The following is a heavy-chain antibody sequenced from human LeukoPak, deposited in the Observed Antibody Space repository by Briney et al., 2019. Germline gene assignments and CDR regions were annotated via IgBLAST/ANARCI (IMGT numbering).Heavy chain of an antibody. Sequence: SGALSLACAVSGGSISSSNWWSWVRQPPGKGLEWIGEIYHSGSTNYNPSLKSRVTISVDKSKNQFSLKLSSVTAADTAVYYCAREPIVGATPPGYMDVWGKGTTVTVSS. CDR2: IYHSGST. CDR3: AREPIVGATPPGYMDV. D-gene: IGHD1-26*01. J-gene: IGHJ6*03. CDR1: GGSISSSNW. V-gene: IGHV4-4*02.